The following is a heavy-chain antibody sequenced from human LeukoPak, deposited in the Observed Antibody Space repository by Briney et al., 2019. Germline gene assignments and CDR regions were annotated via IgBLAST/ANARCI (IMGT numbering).Heavy chain of an antibody. V-gene: IGHV1-69*05. J-gene: IGHJ3*02. Sequence: SVKVSCKASGGTFSSYAISWVRQAPGQGLEWMGGIIPIFGTANYAQKFQERVTITRDMSTSTAYMELSSLRSEDTAVYYCAAGVLPLFLEWKRPPDAFDIWGQGTMVTVSS. CDR2: IIPIFGTA. CDR1: GGTFSSYA. CDR3: AAGVLPLFLEWKRPPDAFDI. D-gene: IGHD3-3*01.